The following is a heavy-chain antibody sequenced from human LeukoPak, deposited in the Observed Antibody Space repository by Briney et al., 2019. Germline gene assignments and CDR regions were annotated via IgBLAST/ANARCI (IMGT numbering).Heavy chain of an antibody. D-gene: IGHD3-22*01. Sequence: GGSLRLSCAASGFILSTYWMTWVRQAPGKGLEWVANIKGDGSARYYADSVNGRFTISRDNTKNSVYLQMNSLRAEDTAVYYCARPFDSSGYSIYYFDYWGQGTLVTVSS. CDR1: GFILSTYW. CDR3: ARPFDSSGYSIYYFDY. CDR2: IKGDGSAR. J-gene: IGHJ4*02. V-gene: IGHV3-7*01.